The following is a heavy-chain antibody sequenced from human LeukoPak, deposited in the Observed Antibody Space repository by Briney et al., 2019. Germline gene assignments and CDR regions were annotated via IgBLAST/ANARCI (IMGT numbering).Heavy chain of an antibody. V-gene: IGHV4-59*01. CDR2: IYYSGST. CDR3: ARGTAMGGTTLGYYYYGMDV. CDR1: GGSISSYY. J-gene: IGHJ6*02. Sequence: SETLSLTCTVSGGSISSYYWSWIRQPPGKGLEWIGHIYYSGSTNYNPSLKSRVTISVDTSKNQFSLKLSSVTAADTAVYYCARGTAMGGTTLGYYYYGMDVWGQGTTVTVSS. D-gene: IGHD1-1*01.